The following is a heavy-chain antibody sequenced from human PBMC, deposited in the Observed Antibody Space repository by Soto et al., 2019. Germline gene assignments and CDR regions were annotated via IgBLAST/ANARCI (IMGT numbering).Heavy chain of an antibody. CDR2: IYYSGST. D-gene: IGHD3-3*01. V-gene: IGHV4-31*03. Sequence: SETLSLTCTVSGGSISSGDYYWSWIRQHPGKGLEWIGYIYYSGSTYYNPSLKSRVTISVDTSQNQFSLKLSSVTAAETAVYYCARWWSGSRLGFDPWGQGTLVTVSS. CDR1: GGSISSGDYY. J-gene: IGHJ5*02. CDR3: ARWWSGSRLGFDP.